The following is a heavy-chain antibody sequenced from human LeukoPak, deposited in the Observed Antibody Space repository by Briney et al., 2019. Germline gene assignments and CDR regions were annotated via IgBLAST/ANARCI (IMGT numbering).Heavy chain of an antibody. CDR3: ARGAAGYCSGGSCGYYYYYGMDV. J-gene: IGHJ6*04. D-gene: IGHD2-15*01. Sequence: SGALSHTRIVSVGSVSSGSYYWSWIRQPPGEGLGWIGYISYSGSTSYNPSLKSRVTISVDTSKNQCSLKLSSVTAAGTAVYYCARGAAGYCSGGSCGYYYYYGMDVWGKGTTVTVSS. CDR2: ISYSGST. V-gene: IGHV4-61*01. CDR1: VGSVSSGSYY.